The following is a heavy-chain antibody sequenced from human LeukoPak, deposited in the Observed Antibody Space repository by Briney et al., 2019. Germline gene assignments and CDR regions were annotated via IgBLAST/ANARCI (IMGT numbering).Heavy chain of an antibody. CDR1: GGSFSGYY. CDR3: ARGRPRGCWFDP. D-gene: IGHD3-10*01. J-gene: IGHJ5*02. Sequence: SETLSLTCAVYGGSFSGYYWSWIRQPPGKGLEWIGEINHSGSTNYNPSLKSRVTISVDTSKNQFSLKLSSVTAADTAVYYCARGRPRGCWFDPWGQGTLVTVSS. CDR2: INHSGST. V-gene: IGHV4-34*01.